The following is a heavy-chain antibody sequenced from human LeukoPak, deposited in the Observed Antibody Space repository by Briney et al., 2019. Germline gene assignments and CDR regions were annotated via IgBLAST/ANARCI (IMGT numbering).Heavy chain of an antibody. D-gene: IGHD3-9*01. CDR1: GFTFSSYA. CDR3: ARDPGGRYPFDY. Sequence: PGGSLRLSCAASGFTFSSYAMHWVRQAPGKGLEWVAVISYDGSNKYYADSVKGRFTISRDNSKNTLYLQMNSLRAEDTAVYYCARDPGGRYPFDYWGQGTLVTVSS. V-gene: IGHV3-30-3*01. J-gene: IGHJ4*02. CDR2: ISYDGSNK.